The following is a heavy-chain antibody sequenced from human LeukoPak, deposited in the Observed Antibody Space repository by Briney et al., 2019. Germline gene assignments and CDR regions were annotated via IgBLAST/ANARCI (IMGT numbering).Heavy chain of an antibody. CDR3: ARVFGSGSYSYFDY. Sequence: GGSLRLSCAASGFTFSSYVMHWVRQAPGKGLEWVAVIWYDGSNKYYADSVKGRFTISRDNSKNTLYLQMNSLRAEDTAVYYCARVFGSGSYSYFDYWGQGTLVTVSS. D-gene: IGHD3-10*01. J-gene: IGHJ4*02. CDR2: IWYDGSNK. V-gene: IGHV3-33*01. CDR1: GFTFSSYV.